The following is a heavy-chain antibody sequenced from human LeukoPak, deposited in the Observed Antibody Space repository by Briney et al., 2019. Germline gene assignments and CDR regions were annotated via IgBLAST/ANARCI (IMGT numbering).Heavy chain of an antibody. CDR1: GGSFSGYY. CDR2: IYYSGST. J-gene: IGHJ4*02. D-gene: IGHD5-12*01. Sequence: SETLSLTCAVYGGSFSGYYWSWIRQPPGKGLEWIGYIYYSGSTNYNPSLKSRVTISVDTSKNQFSLKLSSVTAADTAVYYCARLRLVDIVATINIFDYWGQGTLVTVSS. V-gene: IGHV4-59*08. CDR3: ARLRLVDIVATINIFDY.